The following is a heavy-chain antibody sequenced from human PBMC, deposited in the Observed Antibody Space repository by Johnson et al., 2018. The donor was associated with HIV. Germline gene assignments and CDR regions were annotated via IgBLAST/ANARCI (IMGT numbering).Heavy chain of an antibody. V-gene: IGHV3-30*18. CDR3: AKPPSMGADAFDI. Sequence: QVQLVESGGGLVQPGGSLRLSCAASGFTFNTYGMDWVRQAPGKGLEWVAVITYDGTKKYFADSVKGRFNISRDNSKNTLYLQMNSVRPEDAAVYYCAKPPSMGADAFDIWGQGTMVTVSS. CDR1: GFTFNTYG. CDR2: ITYDGTKK. D-gene: IGHD3-16*01. J-gene: IGHJ3*02.